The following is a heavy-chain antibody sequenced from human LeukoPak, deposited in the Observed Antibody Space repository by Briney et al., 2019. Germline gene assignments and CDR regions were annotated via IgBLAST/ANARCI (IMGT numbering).Heavy chain of an antibody. CDR3: ARAGYCSGGSCDFNWFDP. D-gene: IGHD2-15*01. Sequence: SATLSLTCAVYGGSFSGYYWSWIRVPPGKGLEWIGQINHSGSTNYNPSLKSRVTISVDTSKNQFSLKLSSVTAADTAVYYCARAGYCSGGSCDFNWFDPWGQGTLVTVSS. V-gene: IGHV4-34*01. CDR1: GGSFSGYY. J-gene: IGHJ5*02. CDR2: INHSGST.